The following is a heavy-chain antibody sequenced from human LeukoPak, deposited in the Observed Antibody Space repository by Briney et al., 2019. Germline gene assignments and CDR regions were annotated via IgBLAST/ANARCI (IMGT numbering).Heavy chain of an antibody. CDR2: ISSSSSYI. CDR3: ARDLWKYPQGALGK. D-gene: IGHD1-7*01. J-gene: IGHJ4*02. CDR1: GFTFSSYS. Sequence: GGSLRLSCAASGFTFSSYSMNWVRQAPGKGLEWVSSISSSSSYIYYADSVKGRFTISRDNAKNSLYLQMNSLRAEDTAVYYCARDLWKYPQGALGKWGQGTLVTVSS. V-gene: IGHV3-21*01.